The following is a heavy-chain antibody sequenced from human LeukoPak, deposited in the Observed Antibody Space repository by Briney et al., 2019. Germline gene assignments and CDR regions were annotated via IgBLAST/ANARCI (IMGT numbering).Heavy chain of an antibody. V-gene: IGHV3-21*01. Sequence: GGSLRLSCAASGFTFSSYSMNWVRQAPGKGLEWVSSISSSSSYIYYADSGKGRFTISRDNANNSLYLQMNSLRAEDTAVYYCARVSRGDYRYDYWGQGTLVTVSS. D-gene: IGHD4-11*01. CDR2: ISSSSSYI. CDR1: GFTFSSYS. J-gene: IGHJ4*02. CDR3: ARVSRGDYRYDY.